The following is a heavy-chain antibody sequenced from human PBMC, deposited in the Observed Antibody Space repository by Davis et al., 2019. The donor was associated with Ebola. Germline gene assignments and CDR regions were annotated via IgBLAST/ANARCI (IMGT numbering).Heavy chain of an antibody. CDR3: ARDLLTIFGVVGY. CDR1: GYTFTGYY. CDR2: INPNSGGT. D-gene: IGHD3-3*01. V-gene: IGHV1-2*02. Sequence: ASVKVSCKASGYTFTGYYMHWVRQAPGQGLEWMGWINPNSGGTNYAQKFQGRVTMTRDTSTSTVYMELSSLRSEDTAVYYCARDLLTIFGVVGYWGQGTLVTVSS. J-gene: IGHJ4*02.